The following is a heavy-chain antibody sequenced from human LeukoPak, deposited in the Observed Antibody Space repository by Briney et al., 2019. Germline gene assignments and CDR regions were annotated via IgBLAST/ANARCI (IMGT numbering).Heavy chain of an antibody. CDR3: ATLRGASTAVFDS. Sequence: PSETLSLTCTVSGGSISYDYWSWIRQSPGKRLEWLGYIHYSGATNYSPSLKSRVTISVDTSKNQFSLKLSSVTAADTALYYCATLRGASTAVFDSWGQGALVTVSS. D-gene: IGHD2-21*02. J-gene: IGHJ4*02. CDR1: GGSISYDY. CDR2: IHYSGAT. V-gene: IGHV4-59*08.